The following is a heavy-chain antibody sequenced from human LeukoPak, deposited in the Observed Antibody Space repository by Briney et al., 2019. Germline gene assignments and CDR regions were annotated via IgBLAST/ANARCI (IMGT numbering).Heavy chain of an antibody. V-gene: IGHV1-2*02. CDR3: ARVGDYGSGSYYGGDWFDP. J-gene: IGHJ5*02. CDR2: INPNSGGT. Sequence: ASVKVSCKASGYTFTGYYMHWVRQAPGQGLEWMGWINPNSGGTNYAQKFQGRVTMTRDTSISTDYMELSRLRSDDTAVYYCARVGDYGSGSYYGGDWFDPWGQGTLVSVSS. CDR1: GYTFTGYY. D-gene: IGHD3-10*01.